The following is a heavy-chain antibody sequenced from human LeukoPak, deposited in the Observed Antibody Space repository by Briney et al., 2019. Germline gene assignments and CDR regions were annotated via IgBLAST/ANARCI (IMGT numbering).Heavy chain of an antibody. J-gene: IGHJ4*02. V-gene: IGHV1-8*01. D-gene: IGHD7-27*01. Sequence: ASVKVSCKASGYTFTSYDFNWVRQATGQRPEWMGWMSPNSGDTGYALKFQDRVTMTRNTSISTAYMELGSLRSDDTAVYYCARGPPNWGYDYWGPGTLVTVSS. CDR1: GYTFTSYD. CDR2: MSPNSGDT. CDR3: ARGPPNWGYDY.